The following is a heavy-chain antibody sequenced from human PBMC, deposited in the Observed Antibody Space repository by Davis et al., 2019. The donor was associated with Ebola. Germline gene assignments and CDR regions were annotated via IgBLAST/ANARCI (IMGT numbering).Heavy chain of an antibody. CDR2: IYHSGST. D-gene: IGHD6-13*01. Sequence: PSETLSLTCAVSGGSISSGGYSWSWIRQPPGKGLEWIGYIYHSGSTYYNPSLKSRVTISVDRSKNQFSLKLSSVTAADTAVYYCARGSDYREQLVFDYWGQGTLVTVSS. CDR3: ARGSDYREQLVFDY. J-gene: IGHJ4*02. CDR1: GGSISSGGYS. V-gene: IGHV4-30-2*01.